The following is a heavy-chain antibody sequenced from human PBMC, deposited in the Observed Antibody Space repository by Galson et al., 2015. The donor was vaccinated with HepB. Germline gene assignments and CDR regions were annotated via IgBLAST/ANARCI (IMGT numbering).Heavy chain of an antibody. J-gene: IGHJ3*02. D-gene: IGHD5-24*01. CDR1: GGIFSTYT. CDR3: TRETIQGAAFDI. V-gene: IGHV1-69*13. Sequence: SVKVSCKASGGIFSTYTITWVRQAPGEGLGWMGGIIPIFGTRNYAQKFQGRVTITADASTSTAYMELSSLRFDDTAVYYCTRETIQGAAFDIWGQGTMVAVS. CDR2: IIPIFGTR.